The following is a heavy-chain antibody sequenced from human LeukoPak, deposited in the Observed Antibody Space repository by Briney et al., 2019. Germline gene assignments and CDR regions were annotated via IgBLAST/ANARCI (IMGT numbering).Heavy chain of an antibody. CDR1: GYSFTSYW. CDR2: IYPVDSDT. CDR3: ASGASWDTAMVHFDY. D-gene: IGHD5-18*01. V-gene: IGHV5-51*01. Sequence: GESLKIPCKGSGYSFTSYWIRWVGQVPWKGLEWMGIIYPVDSDTRHSPSSPGQVTISADNSISSACLQWSSLKASDTAMYYCASGASWDTAMVHFDYWGQGTLVTVSS. J-gene: IGHJ4*02.